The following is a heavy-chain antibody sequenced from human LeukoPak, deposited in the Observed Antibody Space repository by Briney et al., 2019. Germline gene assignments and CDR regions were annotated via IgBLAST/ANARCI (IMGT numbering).Heavy chain of an antibody. D-gene: IGHD6-19*01. Sequence: ASVKVSCKASGYTFTIYYMHWVRQAPGQGLEGMGIINPSGGSTSYAQKFQGRVTMTRDTSTSTVYMELSSLRSEDTAVYYCAALAVAGPFDYWGQGTLVTVSS. V-gene: IGHV1-46*01. CDR1: GYTFTIYY. CDR2: INPSGGST. CDR3: AALAVAGPFDY. J-gene: IGHJ4*02.